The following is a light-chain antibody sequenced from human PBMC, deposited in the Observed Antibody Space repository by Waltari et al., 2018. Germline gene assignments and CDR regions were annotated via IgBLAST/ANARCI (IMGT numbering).Light chain of an antibody. CDR2: AAS. J-gene: IGKJ3*01. Sequence: DIQMTQSPSSLSASIGDRVIISCRASQDISSWLVWYQQKLDEAPKTLIYAASNLQSGVPSRFSGSGSGTHFTLTISSLQPEDFATYYCQHYDSYPPTFGPGTKVDHK. CDR3: QHYDSYPPT. CDR1: QDISSW. V-gene: IGKV1D-16*01.